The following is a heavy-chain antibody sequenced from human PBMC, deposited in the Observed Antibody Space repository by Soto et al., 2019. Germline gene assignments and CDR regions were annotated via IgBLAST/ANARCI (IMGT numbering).Heavy chain of an antibody. J-gene: IGHJ6*02. CDR2: ISGGGGSA. Sequence: PGGSLRLSCAASGFTFSSYAMSWVRQAPGKGLEWVSAISGGGGSAYYADSVKGRFTISRDNSKNTLYLQMNSLRAEDTAVYYCAKVRSAYYYYYGMDVWGQGTTVTVSS. CDR1: GFTFSSYA. V-gene: IGHV3-23*01. CDR3: AKVRSAYYYYYGMDV.